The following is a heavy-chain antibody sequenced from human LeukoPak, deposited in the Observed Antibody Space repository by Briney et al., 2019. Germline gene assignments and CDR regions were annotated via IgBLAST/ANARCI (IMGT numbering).Heavy chain of an antibody. CDR2: ISGSGGST. V-gene: IGHV3-23*01. D-gene: IGHD3-16*02. CDR1: GFTFSSYS. CDR3: ARGAGEVNVWGSFRLGGFDY. J-gene: IGHJ4*02. Sequence: GGSLRLSCAASGFTFSSYSMSWVRQAPGKGLEWVSAISGSGGSTYYADSVKGRFTISRDNSKNTLYLQMNSLRAEDTAVYYCARGAGEVNVWGSFRLGGFDYWGQGTLVTVSS.